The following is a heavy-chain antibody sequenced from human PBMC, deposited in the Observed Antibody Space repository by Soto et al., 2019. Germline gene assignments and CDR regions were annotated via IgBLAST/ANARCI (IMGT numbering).Heavy chain of an antibody. D-gene: IGHD2-21*02. Sequence: ASVKVSCKASGYTFTSYGISWVRQAPGQGLEWMGWISAYNGNTNYAQKLQGRVTMTTDTSTSTAYMELRSLRSDDTAVYYCARGGRVVTAKEIYYYYYYGMDVWGQGTTVTVS. CDR3: ARGGRVVTAKEIYYYYYYGMDV. CDR1: GYTFTSYG. CDR2: ISAYNGNT. V-gene: IGHV1-18*01. J-gene: IGHJ6*02.